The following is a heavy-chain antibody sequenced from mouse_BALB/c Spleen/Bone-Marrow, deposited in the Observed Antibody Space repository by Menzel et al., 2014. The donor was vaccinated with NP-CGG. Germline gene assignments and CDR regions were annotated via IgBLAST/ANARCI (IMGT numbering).Heavy chain of an antibody. CDR3: AQWPHYYVRGNEGS. D-gene: IGHD1-2*01. CDR2: MDPATGNT. V-gene: IGHV14-3*02. J-gene: IGHJ2*01. CDR1: GFNIXDTY. Sequence: EVQLQQSGAELVKPGASVKLSCTASGFNIXDTYMHWVKQRPEQGLEWIERMDPATGNTKYDPKFQVKATVTADTSSNPAYLQLSSLTLEDPAVYSCAQWPHYYVRGNEGSGGQGPPLTVPS.